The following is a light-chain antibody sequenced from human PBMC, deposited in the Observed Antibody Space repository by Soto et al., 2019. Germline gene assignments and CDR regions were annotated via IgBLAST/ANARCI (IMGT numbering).Light chain of an antibody. CDR3: QQRSNWPLLT. J-gene: IGKJ4*01. Sequence: EIVFTHSPATLSLSPGERATLSCRASQSVSSYLAWYQQKPGQAPRLLIYDASNRATGIPARFSGSGSGTDFTLTISSLEPEDFAVYYCQQRSNWPLLTFGGGTKVDIK. CDR2: DAS. V-gene: IGKV3-11*01. CDR1: QSVSSY.